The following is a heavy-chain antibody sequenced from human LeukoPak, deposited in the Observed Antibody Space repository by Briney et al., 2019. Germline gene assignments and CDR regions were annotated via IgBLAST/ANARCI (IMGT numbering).Heavy chain of an antibody. CDR2: INPSGGST. CDR1: GYTFTSYY. Sequence: GASVKVSCKASGYTFTSYYMHWVRQAPGQGLEWMGIINPSGGSTSYAQKFQGRVTMTRDTSTSTVYMELSSLRSEDTAVYYCARDPSAIVLMVYALDYWGQGTLVTVSS. CDR3: ARDPSAIVLMVYALDY. V-gene: IGHV1-46*01. D-gene: IGHD2-8*01. J-gene: IGHJ4*02.